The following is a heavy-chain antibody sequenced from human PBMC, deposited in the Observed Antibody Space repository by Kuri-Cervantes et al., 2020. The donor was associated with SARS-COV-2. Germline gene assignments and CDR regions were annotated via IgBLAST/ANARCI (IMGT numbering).Heavy chain of an antibody. Sequence: GGSLRLSCAASGFTFSSYSMNWVRQAPGKGLEWVSYISTSSSAISYADSVKGRFTISRDNAKNSLLLQMNSLRAGDTAVYYCCLTSGRSGYYGCNYWGQGTLVTVPS. V-gene: IGHV3-48*01. D-gene: IGHD3-3*01. CDR1: GFTFSSYS. CDR2: ISTSSSAI. CDR3: CLTSGRSGYYGCNY. J-gene: IGHJ4*02.